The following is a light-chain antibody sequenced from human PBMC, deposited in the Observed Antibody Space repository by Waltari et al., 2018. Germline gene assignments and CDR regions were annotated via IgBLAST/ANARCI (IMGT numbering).Light chain of an antibody. Sequence: SYVLTQPPSVSVAPGETATITCGGDNIGPKSVPWYQQKPGLAPFLVINYDADRPSGIPERFSGFNSGSTDTATLTISGVEGGDEADYYCQVFDSGSDHVVFGGGTKLTVL. CDR3: QVFDSGSDHVV. J-gene: IGLJ2*01. CDR1: NIGPKS. CDR2: YDA. V-gene: IGLV3-21*04.